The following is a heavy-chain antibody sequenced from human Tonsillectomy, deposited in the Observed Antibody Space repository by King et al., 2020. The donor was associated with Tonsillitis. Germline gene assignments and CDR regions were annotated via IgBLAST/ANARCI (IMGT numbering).Heavy chain of an antibody. J-gene: IGHJ5*02. D-gene: IGHD3-10*01. CDR3: ARVPLNRIVRGVIANWFDP. V-gene: IGHV1-18*04. Sequence: VQLVESGAEVKKPGASVNVSCTASGYTFTTYGISWVRQAPGQGLEWMGWISGYNGNTNYAQKLQGRVTMTTDTSTSTAYMELRSLRSDDTAVYYCARVPLNRIVRGVIANWFDPWGQGALVTVSS. CDR2: ISGYNGNT. CDR1: GYTFTTYG.